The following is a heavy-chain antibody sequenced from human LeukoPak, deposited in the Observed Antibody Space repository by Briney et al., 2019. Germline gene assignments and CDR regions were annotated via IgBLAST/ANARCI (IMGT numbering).Heavy chain of an antibody. J-gene: IGHJ4*02. D-gene: IGHD3-22*01. V-gene: IGHV4-59*01. CDR3: ARGVGSGYTDE. Sequence: PSETLSLTCTASGDSISTYYWTWIRQSPGKGLEWIGYIYYSGSTNYNPSLKSRVTISVDTSKNHFSLKLTSVTAADTAVYYCARGVGSGYTDEWGQGTLVTVSS. CDR1: GDSISTYY. CDR2: IYYSGST.